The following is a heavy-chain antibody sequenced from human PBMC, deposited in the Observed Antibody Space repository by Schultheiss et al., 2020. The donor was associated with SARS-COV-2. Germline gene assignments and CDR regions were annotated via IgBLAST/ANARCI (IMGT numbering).Heavy chain of an antibody. Sequence: GGSLRLSCAASGFTFSSYEMNWVRQAPGKGLEWVSYISSSGSTIYYADSVKGRFTISRDNSKNTLYLQMNSLRAEDTAVYYCAKDLNGDYPFDYWGQGTLVTVSS. CDR1: GFTFSSYE. J-gene: IGHJ4*02. CDR2: ISSSGSTI. D-gene: IGHD4-17*01. CDR3: AKDLNGDYPFDY. V-gene: IGHV3-48*03.